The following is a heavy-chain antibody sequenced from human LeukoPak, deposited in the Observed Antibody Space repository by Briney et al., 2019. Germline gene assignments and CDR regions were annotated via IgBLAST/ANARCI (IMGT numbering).Heavy chain of an antibody. D-gene: IGHD3-3*01. CDR2: ISGSGVST. J-gene: IGHJ6*02. V-gene: IGHV3-23*01. Sequence: GGSLRPSRAASGFTFSSYAMSWVRQAPGKGLEWVSAISGSGVSTYYADSVKGRFTIYRDNSKNALYLQMISLRAEDTAVYYCAKDRSFVGIFFFKQKTAYEMDVWGQGTTVTVSS. CDR1: GFTFSSYA. CDR3: AKDRSFVGIFFFKQKTAYEMDV.